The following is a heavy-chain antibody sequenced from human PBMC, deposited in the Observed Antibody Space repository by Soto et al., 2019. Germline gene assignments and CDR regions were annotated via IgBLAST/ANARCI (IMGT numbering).Heavy chain of an antibody. CDR3: ARDEAPGYYDILTGYDGYYGMDV. Sequence: PGGSLRLSCAASGFTFSSYGMHWVRQAPGKGLEWVAVIWYDGSNKYYADSVKGRFTISRDNSKNTLYLQMNSLRAEDTAVYYCARDEAPGYYDILTGYDGYYGMDVWGQGTTVTVSS. J-gene: IGHJ6*02. D-gene: IGHD3-9*01. CDR1: GFTFSSYG. CDR2: IWYDGSNK. V-gene: IGHV3-33*01.